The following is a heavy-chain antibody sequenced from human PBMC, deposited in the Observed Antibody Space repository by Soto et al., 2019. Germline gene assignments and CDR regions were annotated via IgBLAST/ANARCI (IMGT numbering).Heavy chain of an antibody. CDR2: INPNGGST. J-gene: IGHJ4*02. CDR3: TRALASGDY. D-gene: IGHD6-6*01. Sequence: QVQLVQPGAEVKKPGASVKFSCKASGYIFTNFYIHWVRQAPGQGLEWIGIINPNGGSTNYAQNFQGRVTMTRDTSTSTDYMDLSSLRSEDTAVYYCTRALASGDYWSQGTLITVSS. V-gene: IGHV1-46*03. CDR1: GYIFTNFY.